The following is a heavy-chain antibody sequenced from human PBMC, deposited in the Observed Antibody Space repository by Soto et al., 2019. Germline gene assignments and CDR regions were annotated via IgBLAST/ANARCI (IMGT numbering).Heavy chain of an antibody. CDR3: AKDRVGGTFYIPLGF. D-gene: IGHD1-7*01. CDR1: GFNFDNYG. CDR2: ITYDGSFQ. Sequence: QVQLVESGGGVVQPGGSLRLSCQASGFNFDNYGMHWVRQAPGKGLEWVAVITYDGSFQYYADSVKGRFTISRDNSKNTLFLHLNTLKPEDTAVYHCAKDRVGGTFYIPLGFWGEGTLVTVSS. J-gene: IGHJ4*02. V-gene: IGHV3-30*18.